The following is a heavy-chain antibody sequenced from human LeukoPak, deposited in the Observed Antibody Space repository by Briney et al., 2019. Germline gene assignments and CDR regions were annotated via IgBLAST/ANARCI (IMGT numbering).Heavy chain of an antibody. D-gene: IGHD3-10*01. CDR1: GFTFSSYA. J-gene: IGHJ4*02. CDR3: ASRTTLLSASG. V-gene: IGHV3-7*01. CDR2: IKQDGSEK. Sequence: GGSLRLSCAASGFTFSSYAMSWVRQAPGKGLEWVANIKQDGSEKYYVDSVKGRFTISRDNAKNSLYLQMNSLRAEDTAVYYCASRTTLLSASGGGQGTLVTASS.